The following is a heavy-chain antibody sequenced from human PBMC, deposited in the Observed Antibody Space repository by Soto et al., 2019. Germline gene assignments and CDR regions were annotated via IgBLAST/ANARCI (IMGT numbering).Heavy chain of an antibody. J-gene: IGHJ6*03. CDR3: ARGHLVLVPVASWFYYMDV. CDR1: GYTFTNYA. V-gene: IGHV1-3*01. CDR2: INAGNGNT. D-gene: IGHD2-2*01. Sequence: GASVKVSCKASGYTFTNYAVHWVRQAPGQRLEWMGWINAGNGNTRYSQKFQGRVTITRDTPARTVYMELSSLRSEDTAVYYCARGHLVLVPVASWFYYMDVWGKGTTVTVSS.